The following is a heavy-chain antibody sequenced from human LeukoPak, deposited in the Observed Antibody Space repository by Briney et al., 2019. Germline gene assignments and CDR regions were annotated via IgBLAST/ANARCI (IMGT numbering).Heavy chain of an antibody. CDR3: ARGGYYSRSGSPSPNWFDP. V-gene: IGHV4-30-2*01. Sequence: SETLSLTCAVSGGSISSGGYSWSWIRQPPGKGLEWIGYIYHSGSTYYNPSLKSRVTISVDRSKNQFSLKLSSVTAADTAVYYCARGGYYSRSGSPSPNWFDPWGQGTLVTVSS. CDR2: IYHSGST. J-gene: IGHJ5*02. D-gene: IGHD3-10*01. CDR1: GGSISSGGYS.